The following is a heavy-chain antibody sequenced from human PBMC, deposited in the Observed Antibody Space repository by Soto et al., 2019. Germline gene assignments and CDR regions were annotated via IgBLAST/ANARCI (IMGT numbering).Heavy chain of an antibody. CDR3: PRASGIMVAHNYFDV. V-gene: IGHV3-48*04. J-gene: IGHJ4*02. Sequence: EVQLEESGGGLVQSGGSLRLSCEAFGFTFSTYTMNWVRQAPGKGLEWVSYISSSGRTISYADTVKGRFSISRDNAKNSLYLQMNSIGGDDTAVYYCPRASGIMVAHNYFDVWGQGTLVTVSS. CDR2: ISSSGRTI. CDR1: GFTFSTYT. D-gene: IGHD2-8*01.